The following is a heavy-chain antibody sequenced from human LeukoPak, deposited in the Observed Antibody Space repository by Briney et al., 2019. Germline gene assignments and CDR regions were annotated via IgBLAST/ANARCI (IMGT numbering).Heavy chain of an antibody. Sequence: GASVTVSCKASGYTFTVYYMHWVRQAPGQGLEWMGWINPNSGGTNYAQKFQGRVTMTRDTSISTAHMELSRLRPDDTTAAYCSSYTSGIGGLIWGQGALVTVSS. CDR2: INPNSGGT. CDR1: GYTFTVYY. D-gene: IGHD3-10*01. J-gene: IGHJ4*02. CDR3: SSYTSGIGGLI. V-gene: IGHV1-2*02.